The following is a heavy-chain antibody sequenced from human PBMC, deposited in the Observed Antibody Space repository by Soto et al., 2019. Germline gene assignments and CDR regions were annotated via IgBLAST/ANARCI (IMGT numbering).Heavy chain of an antibody. CDR2: IIPIFGTA. J-gene: IGHJ4*02. CDR1: GGTFSSYA. D-gene: IGHD5-18*01. V-gene: IGHV1-69*13. CDR3: ASRPYSYGPFDY. Sequence: GASVKVSCKASGGTFSSYAISWVRQAPGQGLEWMGGIIPIFGTANYAQKFQGRVTITADESTSTAYMELSSLRSEDTAVYYCASRPYSYGPFDYWGQGTLVTVSS.